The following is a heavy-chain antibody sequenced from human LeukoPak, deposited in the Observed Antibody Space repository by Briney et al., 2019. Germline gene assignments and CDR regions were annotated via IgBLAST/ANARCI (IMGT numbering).Heavy chain of an antibody. CDR2: IIPIFGTA. CDR3: ARFVPAIVGFDP. D-gene: IGHD2-2*01. CDR1: GGTFSSYA. J-gene: IGHJ5*02. V-gene: IGHV1-69*13. Sequence: GASVKVSCKASGGTFSSYAISWVRQAPGQGLEWMGGIIPIFGTANYAQKFQGRVTITADESTSTAYMELSSLRSEDTAVYYCARFVPAIVGFDPWGQGTLVTVSS.